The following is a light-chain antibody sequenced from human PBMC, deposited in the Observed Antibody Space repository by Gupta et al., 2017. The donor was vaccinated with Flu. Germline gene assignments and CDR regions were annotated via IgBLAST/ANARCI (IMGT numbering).Light chain of an antibody. CDR1: TGAVTSGHY. CDR3: LLTYGGPRV. Sequence: AVVTPEPSLTVSPGGTVTLTCGSSTGAVTSGHYPFWFQQKPGQAPRTLIFDTSKQHSWTPARFSGSRLGGKAALTLSGAQTEDEDDYYCLLTYGGPRVFGGGTKLTVL. J-gene: IGLJ2*01. CDR2: DTS. V-gene: IGLV7-46*01.